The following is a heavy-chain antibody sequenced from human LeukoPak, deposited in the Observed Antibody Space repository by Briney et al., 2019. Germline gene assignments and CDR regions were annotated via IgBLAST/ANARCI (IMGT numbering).Heavy chain of an antibody. CDR3: ARGGYCSSTSCYTTWFDP. J-gene: IGHJ5*02. D-gene: IGHD2-2*02. CDR1: GGSFSGYY. V-gene: IGHV4-34*01. Sequence: PSETLSLTCAVYGGSFSGYYWSWIRQPPGKGLECIGEINHSGSTNYNPSLKSRVTISVDTSKNQFSLKLSSVTAADTAVYYCARGGYCSSTSCYTTWFDPWGQGTLVTVSS. CDR2: INHSGST.